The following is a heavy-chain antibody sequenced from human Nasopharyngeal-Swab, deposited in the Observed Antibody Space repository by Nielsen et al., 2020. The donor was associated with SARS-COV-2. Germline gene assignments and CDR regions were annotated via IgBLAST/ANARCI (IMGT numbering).Heavy chain of an antibody. CDR1: GGSVSSGSYY. D-gene: IGHD3-3*01. CDR2: IYNSGRT. Sequence: SETLSLTCTVSGGSVSSGSYYWSWIRQPPGKGREGIGLIYNSGRTNYNPSLKSRVTISVNTSKNQFSLKLSSVTAADTAVYYCAREGFAITIFGVVTRYGMDVWGQGTTVTVSS. CDR3: AREGFAITIFGVVTRYGMDV. V-gene: IGHV4-61*01. J-gene: IGHJ6*02.